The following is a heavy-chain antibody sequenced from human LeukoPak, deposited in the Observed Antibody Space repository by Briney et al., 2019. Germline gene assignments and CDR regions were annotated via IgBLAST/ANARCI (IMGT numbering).Heavy chain of an antibody. V-gene: IGHV3-33*01. D-gene: IGHD3-22*01. CDR2: IWYDGSNK. J-gene: IGHJ5*02. Sequence: GGSLRLSCAASGFTFSSYGMHWVRQAPGKGLEWVAVIWYDGSNKYYADSVKGRFTISRDNSKNTLYLQMNSLRAEDTAVYYCARGSPAYDTPPPMPHNWFDPWGQGTLVTVSS. CDR3: ARGSPAYDTPPPMPHNWFDP. CDR1: GFTFSSYG.